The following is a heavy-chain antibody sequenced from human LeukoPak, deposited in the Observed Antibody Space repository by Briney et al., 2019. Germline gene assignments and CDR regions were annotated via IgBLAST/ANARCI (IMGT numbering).Heavy chain of an antibody. Sequence: PGGSLRLSCAASGFMFSSYWMNWVRQAPGKGLEWVSSISSSSSYIYYADSVKGRFTISRENAKNSLYLQMNSLRAEDTAVYYCARDLLGNTTTRLDYWGQGTLVTVSS. J-gene: IGHJ4*02. CDR3: ARDLLGNTTTRLDY. CDR2: ISSSSSYI. CDR1: GFMFSSYW. V-gene: IGHV3-21*01. D-gene: IGHD4-17*01.